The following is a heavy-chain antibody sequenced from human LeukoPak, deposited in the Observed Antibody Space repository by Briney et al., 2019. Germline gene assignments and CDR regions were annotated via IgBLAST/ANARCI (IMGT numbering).Heavy chain of an antibody. V-gene: IGHV3-30*04. CDR2: ISYDGSNK. CDR1: GFTFSSYA. J-gene: IGHJ4*02. Sequence: PGRSPRLSCAASGFTFSSYAMHWVRQAPGKGLEWVAVISYDGSNKYYADSVKGRFTISRDNSKNTLYLQMNSLRAEDTAVYYCARGGSGSSTSYFDYWGQGTLVTVSS. CDR3: ARGGSGSSTSYFDY. D-gene: IGHD3-10*01.